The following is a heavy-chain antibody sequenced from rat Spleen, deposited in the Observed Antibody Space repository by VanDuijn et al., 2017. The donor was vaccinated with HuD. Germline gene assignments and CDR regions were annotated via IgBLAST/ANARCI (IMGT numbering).Heavy chain of an antibody. CDR1: GFTFSNYY. CDR2: ISDSGSRI. V-gene: IGHV5-7*01. CDR3: AKVAGGYFDY. D-gene: IGHD1-4*01. Sequence: EVQLVESGGGLVQPRRSLKLSCAASGFTFSNYYMSWVRQAPKKGLEWVATISDSGSRIYYPDSVKGRFTISRDNAKSTLYLQMDSLRSEDSATYFCAKVAGGYFDYWGQGVMVTVSS. J-gene: IGHJ2*01.